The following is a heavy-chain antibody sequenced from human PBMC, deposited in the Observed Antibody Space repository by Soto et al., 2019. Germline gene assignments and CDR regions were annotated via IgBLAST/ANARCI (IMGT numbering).Heavy chain of an antibody. Sequence: SETLSLTCTVSGGSISSGGYYWSWIRQHPWKGLEWIGYIYYSGSTYYNPSLKSRVTISVDTSKNQFSLKLSSVTAADTAVYYRARGASGAYYYDSSGYYRLDYGMDVWGQGXTVTVYS. D-gene: IGHD3-22*01. V-gene: IGHV4-31*03. CDR1: GGSISSGGYY. J-gene: IGHJ6*02. CDR3: ARGASGAYYYDSSGYYRLDYGMDV. CDR2: IYYSGST.